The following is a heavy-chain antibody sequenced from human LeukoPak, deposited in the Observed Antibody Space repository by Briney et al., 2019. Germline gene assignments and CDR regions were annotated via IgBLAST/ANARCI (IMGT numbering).Heavy chain of an antibody. Sequence: PPETLSLTCTVSGGSVSSYYWSWIRQPAGKGLEWIGRIYTSGSTNYNPSLKSRVTMSVDTSKNQFSLKLSSVTAADTAVYYCAMSAYSSGWYSDYWGQGTLVTVSS. V-gene: IGHV4-4*07. CDR3: AMSAYSSGWYSDY. CDR1: GGSVSSYY. CDR2: IYTSGST. J-gene: IGHJ4*02. D-gene: IGHD6-19*01.